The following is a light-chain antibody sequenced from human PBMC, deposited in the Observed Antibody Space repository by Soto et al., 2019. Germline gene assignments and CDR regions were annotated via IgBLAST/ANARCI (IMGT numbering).Light chain of an antibody. CDR3: QQRSDWPLT. CDR1: QSVSSD. Sequence: EIVLTQSPATLSLSPGERATLSCRTSQSVSSDLACSQQKPGQAPRLLIYDASNRSTGIPARFSGSGSGTDFTLAISSLEPEDFALYYCQQRSDWPLTFGGGTKVEI. V-gene: IGKV3-11*01. J-gene: IGKJ4*01. CDR2: DAS.